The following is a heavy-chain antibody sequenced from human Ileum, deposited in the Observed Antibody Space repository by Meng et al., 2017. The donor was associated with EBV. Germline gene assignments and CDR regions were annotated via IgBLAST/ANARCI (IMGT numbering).Heavy chain of an antibody. V-gene: IGHV1-69*01. CDR2: IIPKFGST. CDR1: GGAFGDHA. D-gene: IGHD6-13*01. Sequence: QGHVLQSGAEVKKPGSWVTVSCTSSGGAFGDHAFSWVRQAPGQGLEWMGGIIPKFGSTNYAQRFQARVTITADAFTNTAYMELSSLKSEDTAVYYCARDWAAPGTSWFDLWGQGTLVTVSS. CDR3: ARDWAAPGTSWFDL. J-gene: IGHJ5*02.